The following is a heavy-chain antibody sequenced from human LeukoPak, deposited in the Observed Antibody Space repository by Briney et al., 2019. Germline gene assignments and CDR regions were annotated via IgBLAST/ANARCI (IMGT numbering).Heavy chain of an antibody. D-gene: IGHD3-16*02. Sequence: SETLSLTCAVSGGSISSSNCWSWVRQPPGEGVEWIGGYYHNGSTNYNPSLNSRVTISVDKSKIQFSLQLSSVTAADTAVYYCARVLYDYVWGSYRPPLTWGQGTLVTVSS. CDR2: YYHNGST. V-gene: IGHV4-4*02. CDR1: GGSISSSNC. CDR3: ARVLYDYVWGSYRPPLT. J-gene: IGHJ5*02.